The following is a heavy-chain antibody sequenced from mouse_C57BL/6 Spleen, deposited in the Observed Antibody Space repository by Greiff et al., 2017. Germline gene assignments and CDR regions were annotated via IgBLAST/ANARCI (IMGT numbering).Heavy chain of an antibody. CDR2: ISSGSSTI. Sequence: EVKLQESGGGLVKPGGSLKLSCAASGFTFSDYGMHWVRQAPEKGLEWVAYISSGSSTIYYADTVKGRFTISRDNAKNTLFLQMTSLRSEDTAMYYCARSGSIYAMDYWGQGTSVTVSS. CDR1: GFTFSDYG. V-gene: IGHV5-17*01. J-gene: IGHJ4*01. CDR3: ARSGSIYAMDY. D-gene: IGHD1-3*01.